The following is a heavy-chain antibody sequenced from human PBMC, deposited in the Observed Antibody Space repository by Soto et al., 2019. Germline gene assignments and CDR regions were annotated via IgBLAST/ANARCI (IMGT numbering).Heavy chain of an antibody. CDR3: ARDALNPYDIGGYFQPFAP. D-gene: IGHD3-22*01. V-gene: IGHV1-69*01. CDR2: IIPIFGTA. CDR1: GGTFSSYA. J-gene: IGHJ5*02. Sequence: QVQLVQSGAEVKKPGSSVKVSCKASGGTFSSYALSWVRQAPGQGLEWMGGIIPIFGTADYAQKFQGRVTITADEPTTTAYTELSSLRSEDTALYYCARDALNPYDIGGYFQPFAPWGQGTLVTASS.